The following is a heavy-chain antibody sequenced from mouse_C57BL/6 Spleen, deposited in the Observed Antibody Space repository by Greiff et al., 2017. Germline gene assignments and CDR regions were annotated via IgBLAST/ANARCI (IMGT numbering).Heavy chain of an antibody. J-gene: IGHJ4*01. V-gene: IGHV1-54*01. D-gene: IGHD1-1*01. CDR3: AREGLITTVVEGYAMGY. Sequence: VQLQQSGAELVRPGTSVKVSCKASGYAFTNYLIEWVKQRPGQGLEWIGVLNPGSGGNTYNEKFKGKATLTADKYSSPAFLQLSSLTSEDAAVDCCAREGLITTVVEGYAMGYWFQGTAVTVSA. CDR1: GYAFTNYL. CDR2: LNPGSGGN.